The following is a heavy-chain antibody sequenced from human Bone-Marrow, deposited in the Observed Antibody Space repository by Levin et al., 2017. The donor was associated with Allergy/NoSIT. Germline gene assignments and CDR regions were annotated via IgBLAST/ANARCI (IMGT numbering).Heavy chain of an antibody. CDR3: ARDRVVPGGSDYSHYGLPI. Sequence: SETLSLTCTVSGGSVSSGSHHWSWIRQTPGKGLEWIGCIHYSGSTKCNLLLPRRVAISLDTSKNQFSLRLSAVTAADTAVYFCARDRVVPGGSDYSHYGLPIWGQGTTVTVSS. J-gene: IGHJ6*02. CDR1: GGSVSSGSHH. V-gene: IGHV4-61*01. D-gene: IGHD2-2*01. CDR2: IHYSGST.